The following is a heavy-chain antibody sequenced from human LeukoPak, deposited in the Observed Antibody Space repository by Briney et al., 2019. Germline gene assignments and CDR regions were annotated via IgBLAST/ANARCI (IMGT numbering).Heavy chain of an antibody. CDR2: IKQDESET. Sequence: GGSLRLSCAASGFTFSNYWMNWVRLAPGKGLQWVANIKQDESETFYVDSVKGRFTISRDNAKNSLYPQMNSLSAEDTAVYYCARGKLCTSASCYPGPFDFWGQGTLVTVSS. J-gene: IGHJ4*02. V-gene: IGHV3-7*03. CDR1: GFTFSNYW. D-gene: IGHD2-2*01. CDR3: ARGKLCTSASCYPGPFDF.